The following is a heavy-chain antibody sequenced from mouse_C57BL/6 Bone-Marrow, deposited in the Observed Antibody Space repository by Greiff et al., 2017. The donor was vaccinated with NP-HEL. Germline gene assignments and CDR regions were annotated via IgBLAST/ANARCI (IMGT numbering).Heavy chain of an antibody. Sequence: VQLQQSGAELVKPGASVKLSCKSSGYTFTSYWMHWVKQRPGQGLEWIGYINPSSGYTKYNQKFKDKATLTADKSSSTAYMQLGSLRYEDSAVDCCVALTAVVAQYFVVWGTGTPGTVSS. CDR2: INPSSGYT. V-gene: IGHV1-7*01. CDR3: VALTAVVAQYFVV. D-gene: IGHD1-1*01. J-gene: IGHJ1*03. CDR1: GYTFTSYW.